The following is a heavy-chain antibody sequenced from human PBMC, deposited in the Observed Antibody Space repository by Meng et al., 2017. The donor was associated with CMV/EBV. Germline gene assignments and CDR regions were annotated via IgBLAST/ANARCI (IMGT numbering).Heavy chain of an antibody. CDR2: IRYDGSNK. J-gene: IGHJ6*02. CDR3: ARDEIAAAYYGMDV. Sequence: GESLKISCAASGFTFSSYGMHWVRQAPGKGLEWVAFIRYDGSNKYYADSVKGRFTISRDNAKNSLYLQMNSLRAEDTAVYYCARDEIAAAYYGMDVWGQGTTVTVSS. V-gene: IGHV3-30*02. CDR1: GFTFSSYG. D-gene: IGHD6-13*01.